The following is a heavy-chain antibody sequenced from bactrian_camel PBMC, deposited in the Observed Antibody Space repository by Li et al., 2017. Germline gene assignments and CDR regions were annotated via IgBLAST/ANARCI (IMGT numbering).Heavy chain of an antibody. CDR3: VTDAVSWWPA. V-gene: IGHV3S26*01. D-gene: IGHD6*01. J-gene: IGHJ6*01. CDR1: GTTYNTYR. CDR2: LDSDGVT. Sequence: VQLVESGGGSVQPGGSLRLSCTLTGTTYNTYRMKWWRQAPGKEREGVASLDSDGVTKYADSVKGRFTISRNNAKNTLYLQLNSLKTEDTAVYYCVTDAVSWWPAWGQGTQVTVS.